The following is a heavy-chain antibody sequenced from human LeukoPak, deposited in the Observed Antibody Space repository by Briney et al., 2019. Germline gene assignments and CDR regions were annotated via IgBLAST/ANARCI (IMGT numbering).Heavy chain of an antibody. J-gene: IGHJ4*02. D-gene: IGHD2-2*01. Sequence: SETLSLTCDVSGASVSSSSYYWGWIRQPPGKGLEWIGEINHSGSTNYNPSLKSRVTISVDTSENQFSLKLSSVTAADTAVYYCASMDLGYCSSTSCYALFDYWGQGTLVTVSS. V-gene: IGHV4-39*07. CDR2: INHSGST. CDR1: GASVSSSSYY. CDR3: ASMDLGYCSSTSCYALFDY.